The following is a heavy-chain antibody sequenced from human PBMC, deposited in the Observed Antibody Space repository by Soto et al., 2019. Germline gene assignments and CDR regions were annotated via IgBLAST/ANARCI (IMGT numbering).Heavy chain of an antibody. CDR1: GLIFSNYK. CDR2: ISTDGSVT. Sequence: PGGSLRLSCAASGLIFSNYKMHWVRQAPGKGLVWVSRISTDGSVTDYADSVKGRFTVSRDNAKNTLYLQMNSLRAEDTAVYYCARDTDGIHYWGQGTLVTVSS. D-gene: IGHD3-3*02. V-gene: IGHV3-74*01. J-gene: IGHJ4*02. CDR3: ARDTDGIHY.